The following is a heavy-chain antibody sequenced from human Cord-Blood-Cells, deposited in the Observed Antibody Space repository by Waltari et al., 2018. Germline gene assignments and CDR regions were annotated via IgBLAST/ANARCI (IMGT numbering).Heavy chain of an antibody. CDR2: IYYSGST. V-gene: IGHV4-39*01. D-gene: IGHD1-26*01. Sequence: QLQLQESGPGLVKPSETLSLTCTVSGGSISSSSYYWGWIRQPPGKGLEWIGSIYYSGSTYYNLSLKRRVTISVDTSKNQFSLKLSSVTAADTAVYYCASWWSYYAFDIWGQGTMVTVSS. CDR3: ASWWSYYAFDI. CDR1: GGSISSSSYY. J-gene: IGHJ3*02.